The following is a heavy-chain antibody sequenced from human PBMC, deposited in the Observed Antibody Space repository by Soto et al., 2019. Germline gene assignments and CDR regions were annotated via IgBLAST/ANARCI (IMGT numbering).Heavy chain of an antibody. CDR1: GFTFSSYS. D-gene: IGHD5-18*01. J-gene: IGHJ4*02. CDR2: ISSSSSYI. V-gene: IGHV3-21*01. CDR3: ARSQGIQFWLLFDY. Sequence: GGSLRLSCAASGFTFSSYSMNWVRQAPGKGLEWVSSISSSSSYIYYADSVKGRFTISRDNSKNTLFLQMDSLRAEDTAVFYCARSQGIQFWLLFDYWGQGTLVTVSS.